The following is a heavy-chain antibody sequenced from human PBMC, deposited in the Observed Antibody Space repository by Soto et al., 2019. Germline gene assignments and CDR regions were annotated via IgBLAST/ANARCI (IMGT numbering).Heavy chain of an antibody. CDR1: GYTFTSYA. J-gene: IGHJ4*02. D-gene: IGHD2-15*01. Sequence: QVQLVQSGAEVKKPGASVKVSCKASGYTFTSYAMHWVRQAPGQRLEWMGWINAGNGNTKYSQKFQGRVTITRDTSASTAYRELSSLRSEDTAVYYCAREGYCSGGSCYLPFDYWGQGTLVTVSS. V-gene: IGHV1-3*01. CDR2: INAGNGNT. CDR3: AREGYCSGGSCYLPFDY.